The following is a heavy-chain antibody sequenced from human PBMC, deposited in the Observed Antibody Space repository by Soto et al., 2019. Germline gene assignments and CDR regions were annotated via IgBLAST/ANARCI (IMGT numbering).Heavy chain of an antibody. J-gene: IGHJ3*02. D-gene: IGHD2-15*01. Sequence: EVQLVESGGGLVQPGGSLRLSCAASGFTFSSYSMNWVRQAPGKGLEWVSYISSGITTIYYADSVKGRFTISRDNAKNSLYLQMSSLRAEDTAVYYCAREGYCSGGSCYLGPFDIWGQGTMVTVSS. V-gene: IGHV3-48*01. CDR2: ISSGITTI. CDR3: AREGYCSGGSCYLGPFDI. CDR1: GFTFSSYS.